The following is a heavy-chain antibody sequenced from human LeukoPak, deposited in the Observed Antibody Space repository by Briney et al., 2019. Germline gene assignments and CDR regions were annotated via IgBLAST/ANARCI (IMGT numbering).Heavy chain of an antibody. D-gene: IGHD2-2*01. Sequence: PGGSLRLSCAASGFTFSDYYMNWIRQAPGRGLEWVSDISSSGSTIYYADSVKGRFTISRDNAKNSLYLQMNSLRAEDTSVYYCARVRWGVVVPSASLDLWGQGTLVTVSS. CDR2: ISSSGSTI. V-gene: IGHV3-11*04. CDR1: GFTFSDYY. J-gene: IGHJ5*02. CDR3: ARVRWGVVVPSASLDL.